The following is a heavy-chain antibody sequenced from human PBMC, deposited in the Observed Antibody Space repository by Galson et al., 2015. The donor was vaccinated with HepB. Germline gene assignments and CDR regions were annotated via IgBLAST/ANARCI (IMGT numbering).Heavy chain of an antibody. CDR1: GYTFTSYY. J-gene: IGHJ4*02. V-gene: IGHV1-46*01. CDR2: INPSGGST. D-gene: IGHD3-3*01. CDR3: ARDGDSDDFWSGYRITPSPGY. Sequence: SVKVSCKASGYTFTSYYMHWVRQAPGQGLEWMGIINPSGGSTSYAQKFQGRVTMTRDTSTSTVYMELSSLRSEDTAVYYCARDGDSDDFWSGYRITPSPGYWGQGTLVTVSS.